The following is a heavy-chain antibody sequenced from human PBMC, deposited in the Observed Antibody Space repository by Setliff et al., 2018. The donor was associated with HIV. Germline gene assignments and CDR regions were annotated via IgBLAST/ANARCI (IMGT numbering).Heavy chain of an antibody. V-gene: IGHV4-4*07. J-gene: IGHJ4*02. CDR2: IYTGGRT. D-gene: IGHD6-25*01. CDR3: ARYSPRGYTLTGPY. Sequence: ASETLSLTCTVSDDSISSNYWSWIRQSAGKGLEWVGRIYTGGRTNYNPSLKSRVTISLDTSKNQFSLKLTSVTAADTAVYYCARYSPRGYTLTGPYWGQGTLVTVSS. CDR1: DDSISSNY.